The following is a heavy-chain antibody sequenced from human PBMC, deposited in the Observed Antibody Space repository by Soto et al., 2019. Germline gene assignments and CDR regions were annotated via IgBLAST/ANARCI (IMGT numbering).Heavy chain of an antibody. D-gene: IGHD6-13*01. Sequence: NPGGSLRLSCTASGFTFGDYAMSWFRQAPGQGLEWVGFIRSKAYGGTTEYAASVKGRFDISRDDYKSVAYLQMNSVTTEDTAVYFCARYTYTSRYSYYGMDVWGQGTTVTVSS. CDR1: GFTFGDYA. CDR2: IRSKAYGGTT. V-gene: IGHV3-49*05. J-gene: IGHJ6*02. CDR3: ARYTYTSRYSYYGMDV.